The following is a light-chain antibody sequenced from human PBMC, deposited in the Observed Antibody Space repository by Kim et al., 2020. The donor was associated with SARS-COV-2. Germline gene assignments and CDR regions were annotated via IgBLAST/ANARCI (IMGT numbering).Light chain of an antibody. J-gene: IGKJ1*01. CDR1: KSISSSY. CDR2: AAS. V-gene: IGKV3-20*01. Sequence: PGKRATRSCRTSKSISSSYLGWNQQKPSKPPRLLIYAASSRANGIPDRFSGSGSGTDFTLTITRLEPEDFTVYYCQQYGSSLPWTFGQGTKVDIK. CDR3: QQYGSSLPWT.